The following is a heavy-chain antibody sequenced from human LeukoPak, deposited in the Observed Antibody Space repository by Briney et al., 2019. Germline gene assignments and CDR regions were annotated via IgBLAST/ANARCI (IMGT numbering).Heavy chain of an antibody. CDR3: ARTYCRGGSCHFDY. Sequence: SETLSLTCTVSGGXISSYYWSWIRQPPGKGLEWIGYIYYSGSTDSNPSLKSRVTISVDTSKNQISLKLSSVTAADTAVYYCARTYCRGGSCHFDYWGQETLVTVSS. D-gene: IGHD2-15*01. J-gene: IGHJ4*02. V-gene: IGHV4-59*08. CDR2: IYYSGST. CDR1: GGXISSYY.